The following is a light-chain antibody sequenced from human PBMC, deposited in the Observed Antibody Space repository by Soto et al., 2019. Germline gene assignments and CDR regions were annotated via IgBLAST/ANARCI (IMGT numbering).Light chain of an antibody. J-gene: IGKJ5*01. V-gene: IGKV1-9*01. CDR1: QGIDSS. CDR2: AAS. Sequence: ILLTQSPSSLSASVGDRVTITCRASQGIDSSFAWYQEKPGKAPKLLIYAASSLQSGVPSRFSGSGSGTDFTVTISSLQPEDFATYYCQQLHDYPITFGQGKRLEI. CDR3: QQLHDYPIT.